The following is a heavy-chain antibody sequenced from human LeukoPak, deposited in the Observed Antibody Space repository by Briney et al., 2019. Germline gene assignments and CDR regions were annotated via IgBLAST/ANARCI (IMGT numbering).Heavy chain of an antibody. CDR2: INTNTGNP. J-gene: IGHJ4*02. CDR3: ARDHGGSYDTTHQADY. V-gene: IGHV7-4-1*02. Sequence: ASVKVSCKASGYTLTSYAMNWVRQAPGQGLEWMGWINTNTGNPTYAQGFTGRFVFSLDTSVSTAYLQISSLKAEDTAVYYCARDHGGSYDTTHQADYWGQGTLVTVSS. CDR1: GYTLTSYA. D-gene: IGHD1-26*01.